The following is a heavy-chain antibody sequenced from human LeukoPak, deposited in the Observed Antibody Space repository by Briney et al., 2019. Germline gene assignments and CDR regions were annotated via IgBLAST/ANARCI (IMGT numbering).Heavy chain of an antibody. CDR3: AKDGYSSGWSTGSFDY. CDR1: GFTFDDYA. V-gene: IGHV3-30*18. Sequence: GGSLRLSCAASGFTFDDYAIHWVRQAPGKGLEWVAVISSDGSRKSYADSVKGRFSMSRDNSKNTLYLQMNSLRTEDTAVYYCAKDGYSSGWSTGSFDYWGQGVLVTASS. CDR2: ISSDGSRK. J-gene: IGHJ4*02. D-gene: IGHD6-19*01.